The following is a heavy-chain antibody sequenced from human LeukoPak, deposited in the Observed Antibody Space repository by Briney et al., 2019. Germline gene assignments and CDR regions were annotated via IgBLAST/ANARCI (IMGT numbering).Heavy chain of an antibody. CDR1: GFTFSRYW. V-gene: IGHV3-7*04. CDR3: AGADSGSWDFGR. CDR2: INQDGSVQ. D-gene: IGHD6-13*01. Sequence: GGSLRLSCAASGFTFSRYWMSWVRQAPGKGLEWVANINQDGSVQYYMDSVKGRFTTSRDNAQSSLYLQMNSLRADDTGVYYCAGADSGSWDFGRGAQGTLVTVSS. J-gene: IGHJ4*02.